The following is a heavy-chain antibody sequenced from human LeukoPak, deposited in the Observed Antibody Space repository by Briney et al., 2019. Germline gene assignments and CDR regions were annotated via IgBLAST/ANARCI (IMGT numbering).Heavy chain of an antibody. D-gene: IGHD3-10*01. V-gene: IGHV4-34*01. CDR2: INHGGST. CDR1: GFTFSNYW. Sequence: PGGSLRLSCAASGFTFSNYWMHWVRQPPGKVLEWIGEINHGGSTNYNPSLKSRVTISVDTSKNQFSLKLSSVTAADTAVYYCASLIGRTGSGTYYNLGENWFDPWGQGTLVTVSS. CDR3: ASLIGRTGSGTYYNLGENWFDP. J-gene: IGHJ5*02.